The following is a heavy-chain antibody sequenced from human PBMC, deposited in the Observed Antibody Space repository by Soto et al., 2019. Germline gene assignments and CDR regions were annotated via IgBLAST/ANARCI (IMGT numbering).Heavy chain of an antibody. D-gene: IGHD3-9*01. J-gene: IGHJ6*03. CDR2: INHSGST. CDR3: ARGKEATYYDILTGRYYYYYYMDV. Sequence: QVQLQQWGAGLLKPSETLSLTCAVYGGSFSGYYWSWIRQPPGKGLEGIGEINHSGSTNYNPSLKSRGPIAVDTTKNQLSPKMSSVTAANTAVYYCARGKEATYYDILTGRYYYYYYMDVLGKGTTVTVSS. CDR1: GGSFSGYY. V-gene: IGHV4-34*01.